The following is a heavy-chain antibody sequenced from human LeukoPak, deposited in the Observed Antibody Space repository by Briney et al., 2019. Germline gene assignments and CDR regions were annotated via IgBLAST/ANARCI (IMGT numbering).Heavy chain of an antibody. Sequence: SETLPLTCTASGGSISSYYWSWIRQPPGKGLEWIGYIYYSGSTNYNPSLKSRVAISVDTSKNQFSLKLSSVTAADTAVYYCARSPYYYDSSGYYYFWFDPWGQGTLVTVSS. CDR3: ARSPYYYDSSGYYYFWFDP. CDR1: GGSISSYY. V-gene: IGHV4-59*01. J-gene: IGHJ5*02. CDR2: IYYSGST. D-gene: IGHD3-22*01.